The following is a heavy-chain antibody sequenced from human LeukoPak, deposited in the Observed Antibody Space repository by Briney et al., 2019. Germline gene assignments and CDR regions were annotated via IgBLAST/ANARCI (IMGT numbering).Heavy chain of an antibody. V-gene: IGHV3-30*04. D-gene: IGHD3-22*01. CDR2: IGHDGADK. J-gene: IGHJ4*02. CDR1: GFTFSSYE. Sequence: GGSLRLSCAASGFTFSSYEMNWVRQAPGKGLEWVALIGHDGADKYYADSVKGRFLISRDNSKNMLFLQMNSLIIEGTAVYYCARNSDYYDYSPQSVWGQGTLVIVS. CDR3: ARNSDYYDYSPQSV.